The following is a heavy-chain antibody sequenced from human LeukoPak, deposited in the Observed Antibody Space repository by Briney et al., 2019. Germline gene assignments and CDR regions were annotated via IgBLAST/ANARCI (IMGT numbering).Heavy chain of an antibody. CDR1: GYTFTSYG. J-gene: IGHJ5*02. Sequence: GASVKVSCKASGYTFTSYGISWVRQAPGQGLEWMGWISAYNGNTNYAQKLQGRVTMTTDTSTSTAYMELRSLRSDDTAVYHCARGAGIAAAGTDWFDPWGQGTLVTVSS. CDR2: ISAYNGNT. V-gene: IGHV1-18*04. CDR3: ARGAGIAAAGTDWFDP. D-gene: IGHD6-13*01.